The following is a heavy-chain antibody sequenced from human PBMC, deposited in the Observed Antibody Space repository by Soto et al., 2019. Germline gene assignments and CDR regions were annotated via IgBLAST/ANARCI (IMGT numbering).Heavy chain of an antibody. V-gene: IGHV1-3*01. CDR3: ARGSGGMDV. J-gene: IGHJ6*02. CDR1: GYTFTSYV. Sequence: ASVKVSCKASGYTFTSYVMHWVRQAPGQRLEWMGWINAGNGNTKYSKKFQGRVTITRDTSASTAYMELSSLRSEDTAVYYCARGSGGMDVWGQGTTVTVSS. CDR2: INAGNGNT.